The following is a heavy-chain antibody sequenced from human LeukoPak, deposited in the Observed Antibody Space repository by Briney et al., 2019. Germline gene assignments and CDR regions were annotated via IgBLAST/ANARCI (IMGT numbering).Heavy chain of an antibody. Sequence: GGSLRLSCAASGFTFSSYWMSWVRQAPGKGLEWVANIKQDGSEKYYVGSVKGRFTISRDNAKNSLYLQMNSLRAEDTAVYYCASMKAAAPQSDYWGQGTLVTVSS. CDR2: IKQDGSEK. V-gene: IGHV3-7*01. D-gene: IGHD6-13*01. CDR1: GFTFSSYW. CDR3: ASMKAAAPQSDY. J-gene: IGHJ4*02.